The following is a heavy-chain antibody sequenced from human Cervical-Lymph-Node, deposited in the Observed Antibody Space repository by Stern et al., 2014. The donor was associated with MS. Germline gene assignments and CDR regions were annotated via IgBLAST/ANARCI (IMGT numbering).Heavy chain of an antibody. CDR2: FASEQCET. J-gene: IGHJ6*02. Sequence: VQLVESGAEVKKPGASVKVSCKVSGYTLSEISMHWVRQAPGKGLEWMGGFASEQCETRYAQKCKGRVPMSEDRSAATAYMELSSLRSEDTAVYYCATHRGRVTYYYGMDVWGQGTTVTVSS. CDR1: GYTLSEIS. V-gene: IGHV1-24*01. CDR3: ATHRGRVTYYYGMDV. D-gene: IGHD2-21*02.